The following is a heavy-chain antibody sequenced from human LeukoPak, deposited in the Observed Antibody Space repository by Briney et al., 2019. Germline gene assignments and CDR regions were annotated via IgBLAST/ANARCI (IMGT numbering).Heavy chain of an antibody. CDR3: ARAWSYRSYFDY. CDR2: IWYDGSNK. V-gene: IGHV3-33*01. CDR1: GFTFSNYG. D-gene: IGHD3-16*02. J-gene: IGHJ4*02. Sequence: PGGSLRLSCAASGFTFSNYGMHWVRQAPGKGLEWAAVIWYDGSNKYYADSVKGRFTISRDNSMNTLYLQMNSLRAEDTAVYYCARAWSYRSYFDYWGQGTLVTVSS.